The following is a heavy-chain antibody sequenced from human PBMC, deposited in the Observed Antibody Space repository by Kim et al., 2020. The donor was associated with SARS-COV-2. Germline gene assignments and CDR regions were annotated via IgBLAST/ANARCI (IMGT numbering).Heavy chain of an antibody. CDR3: AIRNLYGSGTHGPGV. D-gene: IGHD3-10*01. Sequence: DSVEGRVTVSRDNSKNTLYLRMNSLRVEDTAVYYCAIRNLYGSGTHGPGVWGKGTTVTVSS. V-gene: IGHV3-30*07. J-gene: IGHJ6*04.